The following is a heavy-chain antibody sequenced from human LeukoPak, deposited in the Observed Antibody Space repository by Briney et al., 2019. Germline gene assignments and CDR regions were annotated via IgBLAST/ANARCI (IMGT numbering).Heavy chain of an antibody. CDR1: GGSISSSSYY. CDR2: IYYSGST. CDR3: AAGPSPYYFESSGYYLGYYFEY. Sequence: SETLSLTCTVSGGSISSSSYYWGWIRQPPGKGLEWIGTIYYSGSTYYNPSLKSRVTILVDTSKKQFSLKLSSVTAADTAVFYCAAGPSPYYFESSGYYLGYYFEYWGQGSLVTVSS. J-gene: IGHJ4*02. V-gene: IGHV4-39*07. D-gene: IGHD3-22*01.